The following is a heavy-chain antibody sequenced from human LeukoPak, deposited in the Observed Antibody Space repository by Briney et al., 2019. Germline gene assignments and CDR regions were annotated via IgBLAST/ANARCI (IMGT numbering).Heavy chain of an antibody. V-gene: IGHV3-15*01. CDR3: TRAWLGIGDY. Sequence: SGRSLRLSCAASGFTFSNAWMSWVRHPPGEWLEWLGQIKSKIEGGTTDSAAPVKDRFTISRDDSKNTLYLQMNSLKTEDTAVYYCTRAWLGIGDYWGQGTLVTVSS. CDR2: IKSKIEGGTT. CDR1: GFTFSNAW. D-gene: IGHD6-19*01. J-gene: IGHJ4*02.